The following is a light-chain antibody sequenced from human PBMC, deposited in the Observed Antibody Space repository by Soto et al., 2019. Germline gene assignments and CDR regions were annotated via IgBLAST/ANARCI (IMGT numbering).Light chain of an antibody. V-gene: IGLV2-14*03. CDR3: CSYTGSSTPGV. CDR2: DVS. CDR1: SSDVGGYNY. J-gene: IGLJ1*01. Sequence: QSALTQPASVSGSPGQSITISCTGTSSDVGGYNYVSWYQQHPGKAPKLMIYDVSDRPSGVSNRFSASKSGNTASLTISGLQAEDEADYYCCSYTGSSTPGVFGTGTKVTVL.